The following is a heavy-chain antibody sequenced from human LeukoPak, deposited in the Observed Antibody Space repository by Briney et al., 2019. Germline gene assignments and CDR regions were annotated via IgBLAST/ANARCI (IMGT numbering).Heavy chain of an antibody. CDR2: IKSKTDGGTT. CDR3: TTLGGSGRNYYYMDV. Sequence: GGSLRLSCAASGFTFSNAWMSWVRQAPGKGLEWVGRIKSKTDGGTTDYAAPVKGRFTISRDDSKNTLYLQMNSLKTEDTAVYYCTTLGGSGRNYYYMDVWGKGTTVTISS. V-gene: IGHV3-15*01. J-gene: IGHJ6*03. CDR1: GFTFSNAW. D-gene: IGHD3-10*01.